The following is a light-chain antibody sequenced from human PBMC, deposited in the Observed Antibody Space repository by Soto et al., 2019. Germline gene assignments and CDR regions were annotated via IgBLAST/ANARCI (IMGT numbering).Light chain of an antibody. J-gene: IGKJ1*01. Sequence: VLTQSPGTLSLSPGERATLSCRASQNIRGNELAWYQQKPGQPHRLLIYRGSSRAPGIPDRFSGRGSGTEFTLTISRLEPADFAVYYCQDYGTSAPWTFGQGTKVEIK. V-gene: IGKV3-20*01. CDR2: RGS. CDR3: QDYGTSAPWT. CDR1: QNIRGNE.